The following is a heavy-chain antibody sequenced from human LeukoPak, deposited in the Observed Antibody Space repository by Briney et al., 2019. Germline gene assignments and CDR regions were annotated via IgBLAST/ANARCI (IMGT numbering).Heavy chain of an antibody. CDR3: ANLAYCGGDCPRPPFDY. V-gene: IGHV3-30*18. Sequence: TGRSLRPSCAASGFTFSSYGMHWVRQAPGKGLEWVAVISYDGSNKYYADSVKGRFTISRDNSKNTLYLQMNSLRAEDTAVYYCANLAYCGGDCPRPPFDYWGQGTLVTVSS. CDR2: ISYDGSNK. D-gene: IGHD2-21*02. J-gene: IGHJ4*02. CDR1: GFTFSSYG.